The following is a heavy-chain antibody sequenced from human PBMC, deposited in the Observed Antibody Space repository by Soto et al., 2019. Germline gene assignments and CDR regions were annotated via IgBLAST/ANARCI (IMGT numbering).Heavy chain of an antibody. CDR2: ISYDGSNK. J-gene: IGHJ4*02. D-gene: IGHD2-2*01. Sequence: GGSLRLSCAASGFTFSSYGMHWVRQAPGKGLEWVAVISYDGSNKYYADSVKGRFTISRDNSKNTLYLQMNSLRAEDTAVYYCAKDPHGYEGYFDYWGQGTLVTVSS. CDR1: GFTFSSYG. CDR3: AKDPHGYEGYFDY. V-gene: IGHV3-30*18.